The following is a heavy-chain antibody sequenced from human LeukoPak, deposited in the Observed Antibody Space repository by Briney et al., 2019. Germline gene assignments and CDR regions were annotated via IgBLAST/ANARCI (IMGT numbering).Heavy chain of an antibody. Sequence: SETLSLTCTVSGGSISSYCWSWIRQPPGKGLEWIGYIYYSGSTNYNPSLKSRVTISVDTYKNQFSLKLSSVTAADTAVYYCARAVVATVYFDYWGQGTLVTVSS. CDR2: IYYSGST. CDR3: ARAVVATVYFDY. CDR1: GGSISSYC. V-gene: IGHV4-59*08. D-gene: IGHD5-12*01. J-gene: IGHJ4*02.